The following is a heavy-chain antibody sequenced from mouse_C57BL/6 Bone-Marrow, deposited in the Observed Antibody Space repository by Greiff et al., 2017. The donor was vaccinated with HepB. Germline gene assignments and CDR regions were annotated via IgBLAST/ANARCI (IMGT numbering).Heavy chain of an antibody. Sequence: QVQLKQPGAELVRPGPSVKLSCKASGYTFTSYWMHWVKQRPGQGLEWIGVIDPSDSYTNYNQKFKGKATLTGDTSSSTAYMQRSSLTSEDSAVYYCARSFHYYGSSRYYAMDYWGQGTSVTVSS. CDR2: IDPSDSYT. J-gene: IGHJ4*01. CDR1: GYTFTSYW. D-gene: IGHD1-1*01. V-gene: IGHV1-59*01. CDR3: ARSFHYYGSSRYYAMDY.